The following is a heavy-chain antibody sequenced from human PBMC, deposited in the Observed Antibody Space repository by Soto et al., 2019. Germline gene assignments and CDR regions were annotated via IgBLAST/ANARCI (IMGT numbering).Heavy chain of an antibody. CDR1: GFTFSSYA. D-gene: IGHD2-8*01. V-gene: IGHV3-49*04. Sequence: TGGSLRLSCAASGFTFSSYAMSWVRQAPGKGLEWVGFTAGQSYGGLIAYGASVKGRFTISRDDSKNVFYLHMTGLQVEDTGTYFCSRDSDLYRLDIWGQGNTVAV. CDR2: TAGQSYGGLI. CDR3: SRDSDLYRLDI. J-gene: IGHJ6*02.